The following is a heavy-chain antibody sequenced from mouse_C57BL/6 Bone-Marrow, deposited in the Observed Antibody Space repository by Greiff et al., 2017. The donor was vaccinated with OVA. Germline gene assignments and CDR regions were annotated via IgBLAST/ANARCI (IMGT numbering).Heavy chain of an antibody. CDR3: ARGGVWYGSAMDY. V-gene: IGHV1-80*01. Sequence: QVQLQHSGAELVKPGASVKISCKASGYAFSSYWMNWVKQRPGKGLEWIGQIYPGDGDTNYNGKFKGKATLTADKSSSTAYMQLSSLTSEDSAVYFCARGGVWYGSAMDYWGQGTSVTVSS. CDR2: IYPGDGDT. D-gene: IGHD1-1*01. J-gene: IGHJ4*01. CDR1: GYAFSSYW.